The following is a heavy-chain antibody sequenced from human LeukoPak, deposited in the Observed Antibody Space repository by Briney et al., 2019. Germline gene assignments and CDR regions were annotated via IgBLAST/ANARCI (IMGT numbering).Heavy chain of an antibody. CDR3: ARDRGYNYGYCFDY. CDR2: ISGGGST. D-gene: IGHD5-18*01. Sequence: GGSLRLSCAASGFTVSSTYMSWVRQAPAKGLEWVSLISGGGSTYYADSVKGRFTISRDNSKNTLYLQMNSLRAEDTAVYYCARDRGYNYGYCFDYWGQGTLVTVSS. CDR1: GFTVSSTY. J-gene: IGHJ4*02. V-gene: IGHV3-53*01.